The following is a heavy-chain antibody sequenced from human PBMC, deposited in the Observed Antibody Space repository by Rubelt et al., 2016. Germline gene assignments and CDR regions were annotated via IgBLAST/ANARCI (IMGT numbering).Heavy chain of an antibody. Sequence: QVQLVQSGAEVKKPGASVKVSCKASGYTFTGYYMHWVRQAPGQGLEWMGWINPNSGGTNYAQKFQGRVTMTRDTSISTAYMELSRLRSDETAVYYCARFAIGGHSSGYLCDYWGQGTLVTVSS. CDR1: GYTFTGYY. V-gene: IGHV1-2*02. CDR3: ARFAIGGHSSGYLCDY. J-gene: IGHJ4*02. D-gene: IGHD3-22*01. CDR2: INPNSGGT.